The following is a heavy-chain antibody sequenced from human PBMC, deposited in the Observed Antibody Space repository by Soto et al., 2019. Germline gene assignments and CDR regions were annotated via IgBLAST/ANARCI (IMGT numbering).Heavy chain of an antibody. CDR1: GYTFSTYP. CDR3: ARDRVEAALGTFDQ. CDR2: ISTYNGKT. V-gene: IGHV1-18*01. D-gene: IGHD6-13*01. Sequence: QVQLVQSGAEVKKPGASVKVSCKTSGYTFSTYPISWVRQAPGQGLEWVGWISTYNGKTNYGQKFQGRVTITTDTSDSTAYTNLRNIRSDDTAVSYCARDRVEAALGTFDQWGQGTLVTVAS. J-gene: IGHJ4*02.